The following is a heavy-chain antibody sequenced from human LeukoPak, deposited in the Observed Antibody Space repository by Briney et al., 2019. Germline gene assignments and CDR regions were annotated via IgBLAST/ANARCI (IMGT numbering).Heavy chain of an antibody. J-gene: IGHJ6*02. CDR3: ARDRGDIVVVVAATPYGMDV. D-gene: IGHD2-15*01. CDR2: IYHSGST. V-gene: IGHV4-30-2*01. CDR1: GGSISSGGYS. Sequence: SETLSLTCAVSGGSISSGGYSWSWIRQPPGKGLEWIGYIYHSGSTNYNPSLKSRVTISVDKSKNQFSLKLSSVTAADTAVYYCARDRGDIVVVVAATPYGMDVWGQGTTVTVSS.